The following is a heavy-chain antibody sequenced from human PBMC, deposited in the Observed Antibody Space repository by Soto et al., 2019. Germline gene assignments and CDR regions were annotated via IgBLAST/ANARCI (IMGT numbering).Heavy chain of an antibody. D-gene: IGHD6-19*01. Sequence: SETLSLTCTVSGGSISSYYWSWIREPPGRGLECIGYIYYSGSTNYNPSLKSRVTISVDTSKNQFSLKLSSVTAADTAVYYCARHDGFSSGWIFDYWGHGTLVTVS. V-gene: IGHV4-59*08. CDR3: ARHDGFSSGWIFDY. J-gene: IGHJ4*01. CDR1: GGSISSYY. CDR2: IYYSGST.